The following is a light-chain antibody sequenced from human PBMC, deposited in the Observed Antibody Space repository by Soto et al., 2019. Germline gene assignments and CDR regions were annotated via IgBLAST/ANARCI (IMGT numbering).Light chain of an antibody. V-gene: IGKV1-5*03. CDR1: QTISTW. Sequence: DIQVTQSPPTLSASVGDRVTITCRASQTISTWMAWYQQKAGKAPNLLIYKASRLESGVPSRFSGSGSETEFTLTISGLQPGDSATYYCQQYNSYSPTFGQGTKVDIK. CDR3: QQYNSYSPT. J-gene: IGKJ1*01. CDR2: KAS.